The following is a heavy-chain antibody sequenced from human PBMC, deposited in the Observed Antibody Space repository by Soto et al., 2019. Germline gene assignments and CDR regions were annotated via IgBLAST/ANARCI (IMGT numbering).Heavy chain of an antibody. CDR1: GYSFTNND. J-gene: IGHJ5*02. CDR3: ARMATFGSLNWFDP. CDR2: MNPGIGDT. V-gene: IGHV1-8*01. Sequence: ASVKVSCKASGYSFTNNDVSWVLQATGQGLEWMGWMNPGIGDTGYAQKFQGRVTMTRDISTATAYMELSSLRSDDTATYYCARMATFGSLNWFDPWGQGTLGTGSS. D-gene: IGHD3-16*01.